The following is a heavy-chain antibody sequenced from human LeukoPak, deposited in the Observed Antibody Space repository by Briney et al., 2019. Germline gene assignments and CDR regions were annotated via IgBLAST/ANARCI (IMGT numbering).Heavy chain of an antibody. D-gene: IGHD6-13*01. V-gene: IGHV3-21*01. Sequence: GGSLRLSCAASGFTFSSYSMNWVRQAPGKGLEWVSSISSSSSYIYYADSVEGRFTISRDNAKKSLYLQMNSLRAEDTAIYYCARGAMAAAGYWGQGTLVTVSS. CDR1: GFTFSSYS. CDR2: ISSSSSYI. CDR3: ARGAMAAAGY. J-gene: IGHJ4*02.